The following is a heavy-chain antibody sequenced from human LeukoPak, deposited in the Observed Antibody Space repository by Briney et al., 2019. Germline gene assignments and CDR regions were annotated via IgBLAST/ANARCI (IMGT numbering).Heavy chain of an antibody. V-gene: IGHV4-59*01. CDR3: ARATTVVTLDGAFDI. CDR2: IYYSGST. D-gene: IGHD4-23*01. Sequence: SETLSLTCTVSGGSISSYYWSWIRQPPGKGLEWIGYIYYSGSTNYNPSLKSRVTISVDTSKNQFSLKLSSVTAADTAVYYCARATTVVTLDGAFDIWGQGTMVTVSS. CDR1: GGSISSYY. J-gene: IGHJ3*02.